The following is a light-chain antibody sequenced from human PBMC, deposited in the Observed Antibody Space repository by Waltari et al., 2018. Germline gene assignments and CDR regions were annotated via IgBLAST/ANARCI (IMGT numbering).Light chain of an antibody. J-gene: IGKJ4*01. Sequence: DIQMTQSPSSLSASVGNKVTITCRATQAISTSLAWYQQKPGKAPKLLLYAASTLDSGVPSRFSGSGSGTEFTLTISSLQSEDFAPSYCQQYSSFPPLTFGGGTKVEIK. CDR2: AAS. CDR1: QAISTS. CDR3: QQYSSFPPLT. V-gene: IGKV1-NL1*01.